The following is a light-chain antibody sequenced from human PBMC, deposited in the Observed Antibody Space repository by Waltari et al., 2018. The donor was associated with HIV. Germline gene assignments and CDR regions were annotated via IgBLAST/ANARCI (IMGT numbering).Light chain of an antibody. Sequence: QSALTQPPSASGSPGQPVTIACTGPSRDVGGYNYVSWYQQYPGKAPKLMIYEVTKRPSGVPDRFSGSKSGNTASLTVSGLQAEDEADYYCSSYAGSNNYVVFGGGTRLTVL. CDR2: EVT. CDR3: SSYAGSNNYVV. CDR1: SRDVGGYNY. J-gene: IGLJ2*01. V-gene: IGLV2-8*01.